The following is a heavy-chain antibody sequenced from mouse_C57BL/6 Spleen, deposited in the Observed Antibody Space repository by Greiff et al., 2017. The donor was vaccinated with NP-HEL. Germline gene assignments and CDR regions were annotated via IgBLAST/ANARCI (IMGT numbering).Heavy chain of an antibody. D-gene: IGHD2-12*01. CDR2: ISYDGSN. Sequence: EVQLQESGPGLVKPSQSLSLTCSVTGYSITSGYYWNWIRQFPGNKLEWMGYISYDGSNNYNPSLKNRISITRDTSKNQFFLKLNSVTTEDTATYYCARDSSYYAMDYWGQGTSVTVSS. J-gene: IGHJ4*01. V-gene: IGHV3-6*01. CDR3: ARDSSYYAMDY. CDR1: GYSITSGYY.